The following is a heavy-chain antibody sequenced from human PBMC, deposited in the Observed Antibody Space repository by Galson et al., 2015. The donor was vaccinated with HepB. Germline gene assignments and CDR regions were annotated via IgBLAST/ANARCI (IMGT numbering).Heavy chain of an antibody. V-gene: IGHV4-39*01. J-gene: IGHJ4*02. Sequence: ETLSLTCTVSGYSLSSSNYYWGWIRQPPGKGLEWIGSVYYSGRTYYSPSLRSRLTISVDTSDNQFSLRLNSVTAADTAVYYCARQEMDLWRPFKYWGQGTLVTVSS. CDR2: VYYSGRT. CDR3: ARQEMDLWRPFKY. D-gene: IGHD2-21*01. CDR1: GYSLSSSNYY.